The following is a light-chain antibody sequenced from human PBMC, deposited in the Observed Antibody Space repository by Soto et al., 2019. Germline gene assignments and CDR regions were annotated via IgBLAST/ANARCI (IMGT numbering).Light chain of an antibody. J-gene: IGLJ1*01. Sequence: QSVLTQPPSASGTPGQRVTISCSGSSSNIGSKTVNWYQQLPGTVPKLLIYNSYQRPSGVPDRFSASKSGTSASLAISGLQSEDEADYYCSSWDARLNGYVFGTGTKVAGL. V-gene: IGLV1-44*01. CDR1: SSNIGSKT. CDR3: SSWDARLNGYV. CDR2: NSY.